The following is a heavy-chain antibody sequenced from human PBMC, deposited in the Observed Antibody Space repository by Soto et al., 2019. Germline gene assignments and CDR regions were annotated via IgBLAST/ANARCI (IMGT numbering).Heavy chain of an antibody. CDR1: GYTFSSHG. Sequence: ASVKVSCKASGYTFSSHGVSWVRRAPGQGLEWMGWISGYNGNTNYPQKFQGRVTMSTDTSTNTVYMELRSLRSADTAVYYCASCAGQVRDFGGPYDSWGQGTLVTVSS. V-gene: IGHV1-18*04. CDR3: ASCAGQVRDFGGPYDS. J-gene: IGHJ4*02. D-gene: IGHD4-17*01. CDR2: ISGYNGNT.